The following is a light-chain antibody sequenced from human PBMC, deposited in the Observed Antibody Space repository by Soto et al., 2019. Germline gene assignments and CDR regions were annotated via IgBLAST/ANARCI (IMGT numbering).Light chain of an antibody. J-gene: IGKJ1*01. V-gene: IGKV3-20*01. CDR3: QQYGSSPRT. CDR2: GAS. CDR1: QSVSSSY. Sequence: EIVLTHSPGTLSLSPGERATLSCSASQSVSSSYLAWYQQKPGQAPRLLIYGASSRATGIPDRFSGSGSGTDFTLTISGLEPEDFAVYYCQQYGSSPRTFGQGTKVDI.